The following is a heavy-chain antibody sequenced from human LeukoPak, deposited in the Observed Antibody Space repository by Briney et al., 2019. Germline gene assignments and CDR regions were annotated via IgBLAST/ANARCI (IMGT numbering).Heavy chain of an antibody. CDR3: ASTPYYYDSSGSSQIYYFDY. V-gene: IGHV4-4*07. CDR2: IYTSGST. J-gene: IGHJ4*02. D-gene: IGHD3-22*01. CDR1: GGSISSYY. Sequence: SETLSLTCTVSGGSISSYYWSWIRQPAGKGLEWIGRIYTSGSTNYNPSLKSRVTMSVDTSKNQFSLKLSSVTAADTAVYYCASTPYYYDSSGSSQIYYFDYWGQGTLVTVSS.